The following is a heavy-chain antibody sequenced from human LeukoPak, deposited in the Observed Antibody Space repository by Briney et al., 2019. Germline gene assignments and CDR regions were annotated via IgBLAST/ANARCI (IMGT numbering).Heavy chain of an antibody. CDR2: IWTSGSS. CDR1: RDSISNFH. V-gene: IGHV4-4*09. Sequence: PSEALPLTCSVSRDSISNFHGTWIPQPTGKGLQWIGYIWTSGSSNYDPFLKSRDTMSGDTSKNQDSLKLASVTAADTAVYYCARLLGNYADYWGQGTLVNVSS. CDR3: ARLLGNYADY. J-gene: IGHJ4*02. D-gene: IGHD1-26*01.